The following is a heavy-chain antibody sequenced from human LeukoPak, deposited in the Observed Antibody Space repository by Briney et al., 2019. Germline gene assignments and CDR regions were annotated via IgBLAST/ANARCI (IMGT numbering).Heavy chain of an antibody. CDR1: GGTFSSYA. CDR2: IIPIFGTA. Sequence: GSSVTVSCKASGGTFSSYAISWVRQAPGQGLEWMGGIIPIFGTANYAQKFQGRVTITADESTSTAYMELSSLRSEDTAVYYCAIRLGYCSSTSCSNWFDPWGQGALVTVSS. CDR3: AIRLGYCSSTSCSNWFDP. D-gene: IGHD2-2*01. V-gene: IGHV1-69*01. J-gene: IGHJ5*02.